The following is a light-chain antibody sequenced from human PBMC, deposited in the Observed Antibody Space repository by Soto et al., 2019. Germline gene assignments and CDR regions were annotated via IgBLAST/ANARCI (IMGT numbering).Light chain of an antibody. CDR3: QQYYSTPPKNT. Sequence: DIVMTQSPDSLAVSLGERATINCKSSQSVLYSSNNKNYLAWYQQKPGQPPKLLIYWASTRESGVPDRFSGSGSGTDFTLTISSLQAEDVAVYHCQQYYSTPPKNTFGQGTKLEIK. CDR1: QSVLYSSNNKNY. V-gene: IGKV4-1*01. CDR2: WAS. J-gene: IGKJ2*01.